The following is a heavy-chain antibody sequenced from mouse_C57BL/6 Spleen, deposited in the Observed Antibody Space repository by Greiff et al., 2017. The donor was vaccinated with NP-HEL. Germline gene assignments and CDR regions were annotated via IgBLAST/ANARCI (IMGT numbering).Heavy chain of an antibody. D-gene: IGHD2-3*01. CDR1: GYTFTSYW. CDR2: IYPGSGST. CDR3: ARSDGYYWYFDV. V-gene: IGHV1-55*01. Sequence: QLQQPGAELVKPGASVKMSCKASGYTFTSYWITWVKQRPGQGLEWIGDIYPGSGSTNYNKKFKSKATLTVDTSSSTAYMQLSSLTSEDSAVYYCARSDGYYWYFDVWGTGTTVTVSS. J-gene: IGHJ1*03.